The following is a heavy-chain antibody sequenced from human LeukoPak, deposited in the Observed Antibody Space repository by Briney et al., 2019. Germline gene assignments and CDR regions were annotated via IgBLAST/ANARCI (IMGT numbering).Heavy chain of an antibody. D-gene: IGHD1-26*01. CDR3: ARDKNSPPLGANDY. J-gene: IGHJ4*02. CDR1: GYTFTGYY. V-gene: IGHV1-2*02. Sequence: GASVKVSCKASGYTFTGYYMHWVRQAPGQGLEWMGWINPNSGGTNYGRVTMTRDTSTSTVYMELSSLRSEDTAVYYCARDKNSPPLGANDYWGQGTLVTVSS. CDR2: INPNSGGT.